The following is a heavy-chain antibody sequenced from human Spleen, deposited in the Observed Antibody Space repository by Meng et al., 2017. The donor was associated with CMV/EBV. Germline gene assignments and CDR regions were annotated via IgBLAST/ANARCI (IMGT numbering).Heavy chain of an antibody. CDR3: SRWVSGTAVNFDV. CDR1: VLTFSGST. D-gene: IGHD1-7*01. Sequence: GGSLRLSCAASVLTFSGSTIHWVRQGSGKGLEWVGRVRNKANRYAAAYSPSVEGRVTVFRDDSKNTAYLQMNNLKPDDTALYYWSRWVSGTAVNFDVWGQGPLVTVSS. CDR2: VRNKANRYAA. J-gene: IGHJ4*02. V-gene: IGHV3-73*01.